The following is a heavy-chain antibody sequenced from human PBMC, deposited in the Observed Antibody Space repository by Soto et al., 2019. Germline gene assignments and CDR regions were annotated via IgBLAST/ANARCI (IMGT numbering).Heavy chain of an antibody. D-gene: IGHD6-19*01. CDR1: GDTFAMHY. J-gene: IGHJ4*02. CDR3: AREDGGWGRRHAF. CDR2: INPSDGST. V-gene: IGHV1-46*01. Sequence: QVQLVQSGAEVKKPGASVKISCKTSGDTFAMHYIHWVRQAPGQGLEWMGMINPSDGSTSYVQKYQGRVTMTRDTSATTVFVNMSRLTSHDTAVFYYAREDGGWGRRHAFWGQGTLVTVSS.